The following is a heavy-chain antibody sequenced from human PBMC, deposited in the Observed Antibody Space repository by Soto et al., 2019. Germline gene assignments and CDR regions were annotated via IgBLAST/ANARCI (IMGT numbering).Heavy chain of an antibody. J-gene: IGHJ6*02. CDR3: ERWPQPRYTADPYAVDG. CDR2: IVPSLDTT. V-gene: IGHV1-69*11. Sequence: QVHLVQSGTEVKKPGSSVKVSCKASGGTFSSSGFSWVRQAPGQGLEWMGMIVPSLDTTNYAQKFQARVTITADEVTSTAYMELRSLRSEDTAVYYCERWPQPRYTADPYAVDGWGQGTRVIVSS. CDR1: GGTFSSSG. D-gene: IGHD3-16*02.